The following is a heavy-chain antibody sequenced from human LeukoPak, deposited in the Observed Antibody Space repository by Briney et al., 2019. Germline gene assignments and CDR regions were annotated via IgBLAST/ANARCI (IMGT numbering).Heavy chain of an antibody. V-gene: IGHV1-69*02. CDR1: GGTFSSYT. Sequence: ASVKVSCKASGGTFSSYTISWGRQAPGQGLEWMGRIIPILGIANYAQKFQGRVTITADKSTSTAYMELSSLRSEDTAVYYCARPAYYYYYMDVWGKGTTVTVSS. J-gene: IGHJ6*03. D-gene: IGHD2-2*01. CDR2: IIPILGIA. CDR3: ARPAYYYYYMDV.